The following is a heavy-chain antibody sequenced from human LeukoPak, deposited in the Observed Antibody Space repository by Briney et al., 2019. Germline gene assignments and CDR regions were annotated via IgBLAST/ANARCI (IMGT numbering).Heavy chain of an antibody. D-gene: IGHD3-22*01. CDR3: VGGEYYYDSSASDAFDI. Sequence: SVKVSCKASGYTFTGYYMHWVRQAPGQGLEWMGGIIPIFGTANYAQKFQGRVTITADESTSTAYMELSSLRSEDTAVYYCVGGEYYYDSSASDAFDIWGQGTMVTVSS. CDR2: IIPIFGTA. V-gene: IGHV1-69*13. CDR1: GYTFTGYY. J-gene: IGHJ3*02.